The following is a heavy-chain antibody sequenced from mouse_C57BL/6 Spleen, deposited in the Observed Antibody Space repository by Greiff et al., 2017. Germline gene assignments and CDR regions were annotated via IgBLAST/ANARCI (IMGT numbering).Heavy chain of an antibody. J-gene: IGHJ4*01. CDR3: ARDGNYAMDY. D-gene: IGHD1-1*02. V-gene: IGHV3-1*01. CDR2: ISYSGST. CDR1: GYSITSGYD. Sequence: DVMLVESGPGMVKPSQSLSLTCTVTGYSITSGYDWHWIRHFPGNKLEWMGYISYSGSTNYNPSLKSRISITHDTSKNHFFLKLNSVTTEDTATYYCARDGNYAMDYWGQGTSVTVSS.